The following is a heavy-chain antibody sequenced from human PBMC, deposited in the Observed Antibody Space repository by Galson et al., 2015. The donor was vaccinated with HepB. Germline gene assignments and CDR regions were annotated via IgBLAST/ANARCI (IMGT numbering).Heavy chain of an antibody. D-gene: IGHD3-22*01. CDR3: ARLFYYDSSGYLGY. V-gene: IGHV4-34*01. CDR1: GGSFSGYY. Sequence: LSLTCAVYGGSFSGYYWNWIRQPPGKGLEWIGEINHSGSTNYNPSLKSRVTISVDKSKNQLSLRLTSVTAADTAVYYCARLFYYDSSGYLGYWGQGTLVTVSS. J-gene: IGHJ4*02. CDR2: INHSGST.